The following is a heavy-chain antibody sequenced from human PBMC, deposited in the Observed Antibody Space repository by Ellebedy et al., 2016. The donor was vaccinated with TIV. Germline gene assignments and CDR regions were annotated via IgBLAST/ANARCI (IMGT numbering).Heavy chain of an antibody. V-gene: IGHV3-30*18. D-gene: IGHD3-3*01. CDR2: ISYDGSYK. CDR1: GFTFSRFG. Sequence: GESLKISXAASGFTFSRFGMYWVRQAPGKGLEWVAGISYDGSYKYYADSVKGRFTVSRDNSKNSLFLQLNSPRAEDTAVYYCAKDSGFWSGYSDYWGQGTLVTVSS. CDR3: AKDSGFWSGYSDY. J-gene: IGHJ4*02.